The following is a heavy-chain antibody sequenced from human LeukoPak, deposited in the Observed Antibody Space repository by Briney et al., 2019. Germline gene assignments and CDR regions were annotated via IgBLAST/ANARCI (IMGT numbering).Heavy chain of an antibody. V-gene: IGHV3-23*01. CDR1: GFTFSIYA. Sequence: PGGSLRLSCAASGFTFSIYAMRWVRQAPGKGLQWVSSITSRGESTLYVDSVKGRFTITRDNSENTLYLQMHSLRAEDTAVYYCARDRPNYYGSDGHYYRRDGDYWGRGTLVSVSS. CDR2: ITSRGEST. CDR3: ARDRPNYYGSDGHYYRRDGDY. D-gene: IGHD3-22*01. J-gene: IGHJ4*02.